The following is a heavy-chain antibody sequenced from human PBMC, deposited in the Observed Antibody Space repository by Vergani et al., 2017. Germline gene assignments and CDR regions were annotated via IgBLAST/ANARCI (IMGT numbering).Heavy chain of an antibody. J-gene: IGHJ3*02. Sequence: VQLVQSGAEVKKPGESLRISCKGSGYSFTSYWISWVRQMPGKGLEWMGRIDPSDSYTNYSPSFQGHVTISADKSISTAYLQWSSLKASDTAMYYCARRGLPGQWLVPRDAFDIGGQGTMVSVSS. V-gene: IGHV5-10-1*01. CDR3: ARRGLPGQWLVPRDAFDI. CDR2: IDPSDSYT. CDR1: GYSFTSYW. D-gene: IGHD6-19*01.